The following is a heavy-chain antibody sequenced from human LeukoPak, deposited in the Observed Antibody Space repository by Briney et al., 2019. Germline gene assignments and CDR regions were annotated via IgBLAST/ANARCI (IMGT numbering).Heavy chain of an antibody. CDR1: GYSISSGYY. CDR3: ARDTYYYGSGSYYFDY. Sequence: PSETLSLTCTVSGYSISSGYYWGWIRQPPGKGLEWIGRIYTSGNTNYNPSLKSRVTMSVDTSKNQLSLKLSSVTAADTAVYYCARDTYYYGSGSYYFDYWGQGTLVTVSS. V-gene: IGHV4-38-2*02. D-gene: IGHD3-10*01. CDR2: IYTSGNT. J-gene: IGHJ4*02.